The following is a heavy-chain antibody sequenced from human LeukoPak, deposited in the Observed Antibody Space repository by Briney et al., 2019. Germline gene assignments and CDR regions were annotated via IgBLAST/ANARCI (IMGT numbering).Heavy chain of an antibody. CDR1: GYTFTSHA. CDR2: INTKTGNS. Sequence: GASVKVSCKASGYTFTSHAMNWVRQAPGQGLEWMGWINTKTGNSKYAQGFAGRFVFSLDTSVSTAYLQISTLKAEDTAVYYCARQIRLGPHFGYSLYWGQATLVTVSS. J-gene: IGHJ1*01. V-gene: IGHV7-4-1*02. D-gene: IGHD2-15*01. CDR3: ARQIRLGPHFGYSLY.